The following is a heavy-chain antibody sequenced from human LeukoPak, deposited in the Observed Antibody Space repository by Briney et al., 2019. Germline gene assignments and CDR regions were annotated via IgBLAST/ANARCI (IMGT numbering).Heavy chain of an antibody. Sequence: ASVKVSCKASGYTFTSYAMHWVRQAPGQRLEWMGWINAGNGNTKYSQKFQGRVTITRDTSASTAYVELSSLRSEDTAVYYCARVRYGDYVPDYWGQGTLVTVSS. V-gene: IGHV1-3*01. CDR3: ARVRYGDYVPDY. CDR1: GYTFTSYA. D-gene: IGHD4-17*01. CDR2: INAGNGNT. J-gene: IGHJ4*02.